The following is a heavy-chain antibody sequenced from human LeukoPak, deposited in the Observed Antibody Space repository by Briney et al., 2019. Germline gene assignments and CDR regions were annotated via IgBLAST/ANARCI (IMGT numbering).Heavy chain of an antibody. CDR3: AGDRDSRFDY. J-gene: IGHJ4*02. Sequence: QPGPSLRLSCAASGFTFSSYGMHWIRGAPGKGLEWVAVIWYDGSNKYYADSVKGRFTISRDNSKNTLYLQMNSLRAEDTAVYYCAGDRDSRFDYWGQGTLVTVSS. V-gene: IGHV3-33*01. CDR2: IWYDGSNK. D-gene: IGHD2-21*02. CDR1: GFTFSSYG.